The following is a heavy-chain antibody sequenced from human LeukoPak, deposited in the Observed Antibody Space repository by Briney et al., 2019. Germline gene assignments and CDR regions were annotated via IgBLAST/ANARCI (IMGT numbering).Heavy chain of an antibody. D-gene: IGHD3-10*01. CDR3: ARDGLSRGVSDY. CDR2: ISSSSSYI. CDR1: GFTFSSYS. Sequence: PGGSRRLSCAASGFTFSSYSMNWVRQAPGKGLEWVSSISSSSSYIYYADSVKGRFTISRDNAKNSLYLQMNSLRAEDTAVYYCARDGLSRGVSDYWGQGTLVTVSS. V-gene: IGHV3-21*01. J-gene: IGHJ4*02.